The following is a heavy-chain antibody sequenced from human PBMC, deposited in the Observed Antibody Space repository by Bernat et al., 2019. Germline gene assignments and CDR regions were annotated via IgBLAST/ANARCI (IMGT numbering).Heavy chain of an antibody. CDR3: ARVGMSGYSYGYAFYYYYGMDV. V-gene: IGHV4-4*02. CDR2: IYHSGST. Sequence: QVQLQESGPGLVKPSGTLSLTCAVSGGSISSSNWWSWVRQPPGKGLGWIGEIYHSGSTNYNPSLKSRVTISVDKSENQFSLKLSSVTAADTAVYYCARVGMSGYSYGYAFYYYYGMDVWGQGTTVTVSS. CDR1: GGSISSSNW. D-gene: IGHD5-18*01. J-gene: IGHJ6*02.